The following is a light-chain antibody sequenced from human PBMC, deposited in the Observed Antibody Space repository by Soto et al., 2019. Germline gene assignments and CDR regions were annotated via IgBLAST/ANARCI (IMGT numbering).Light chain of an antibody. Sequence: DIQMTQSPSSLSASVGDRVTITCRASQCISKYLAWYQQKPGKVHKLLIYAASTLQSGVPSRLSGSVSGTDFTLSRSSLQLEDVANYYCEMYNSALRTCGPGPKVDI. CDR2: AAS. CDR1: QCISKY. CDR3: EMYNSALRT. J-gene: IGKJ3*01. V-gene: IGKV1-27*01.